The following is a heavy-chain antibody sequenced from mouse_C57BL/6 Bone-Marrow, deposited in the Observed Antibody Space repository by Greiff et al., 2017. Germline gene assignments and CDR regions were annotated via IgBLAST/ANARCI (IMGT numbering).Heavy chain of an antibody. CDR2: INPYNGGT. J-gene: IGHJ2*01. D-gene: IGHD1-1*01. Sequence: VQLQQSGPVLVKPGASVKMSCKASGYTFTDYYMNWVKQSHGKSLEWIGVINPYNGGTSYNQKFKGKATLTVDKSSSTAYMELNSLTSEDSAVYYCARLGTTVVAPHYFDYWGQGTTRTVSS. CDR3: ARLGTTVVAPHYFDY. CDR1: GYTFTDYY. V-gene: IGHV1-19*01.